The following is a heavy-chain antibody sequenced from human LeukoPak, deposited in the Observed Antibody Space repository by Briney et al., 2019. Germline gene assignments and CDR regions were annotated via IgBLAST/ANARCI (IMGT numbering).Heavy chain of an antibody. Sequence: GGSLRLSCAASGFTFSSYAMSWVRQAPGKGLEWVSAISGSGGSTYYADSVKGRFTISRDNSKNTLYLQMNSLRAEDTAVYYCAKGSRLGMATINGRHTYFDYWGQGTLVTVSS. D-gene: IGHD5-24*01. J-gene: IGHJ4*02. V-gene: IGHV3-23*01. CDR3: AKGSRLGMATINGRHTYFDY. CDR1: GFTFSSYA. CDR2: ISGSGGST.